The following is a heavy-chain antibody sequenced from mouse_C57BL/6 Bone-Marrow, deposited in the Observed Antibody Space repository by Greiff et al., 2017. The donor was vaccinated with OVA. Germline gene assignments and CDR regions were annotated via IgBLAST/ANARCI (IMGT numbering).Heavy chain of an antibody. CDR2: INPSSGYT. D-gene: IGHD1-1*01. CDR3: ATETVVATEYFDV. Sequence: QVQLQQSGAELARPGASVKMSCKASGYTFTSYTMHWVKQRPGQGLEWIGYINPSSGYTKYNQKCKDKATLTADKSSSTAYMQLSSLTSEDSAVYYCATETVVATEYFDVWGTGTTVTVSS. CDR1: GYTFTSYT. V-gene: IGHV1-4*01. J-gene: IGHJ1*03.